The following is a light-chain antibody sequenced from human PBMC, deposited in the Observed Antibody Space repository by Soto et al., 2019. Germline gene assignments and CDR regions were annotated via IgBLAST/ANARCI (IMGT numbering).Light chain of an antibody. CDR3: QQRSNWPL. CDR1: QSVSSY. Sequence: EIVLTQSPATLSLSPGDRATLSCRASQSVSSYLAWYQQKPGQAPRLLIYDASNRATGIPARFSGGGSGTDFTLTSSSLEPEDFAVYYCQQRSNWPLFGGGTKVEIK. CDR2: DAS. J-gene: IGKJ4*01. V-gene: IGKV3-11*01.